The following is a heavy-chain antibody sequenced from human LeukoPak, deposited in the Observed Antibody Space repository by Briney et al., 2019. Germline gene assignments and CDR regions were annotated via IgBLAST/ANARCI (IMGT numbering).Heavy chain of an antibody. J-gene: IGHJ5*02. D-gene: IGHD6-19*01. CDR3: AKVQWLVLGWFDP. CDR1: GFTFNTYG. Sequence: GGTLRLSCAASGFTFNTYGMSWVRQAPGKGLEWVSGISGSGGATYYADSVKGRFTISRDDPHNTLYLQMNSLRAEDTAVYYCAKVQWLVLGWFDPWGQGTLVTVSS. V-gene: IGHV3-23*01. CDR2: ISGSGGAT.